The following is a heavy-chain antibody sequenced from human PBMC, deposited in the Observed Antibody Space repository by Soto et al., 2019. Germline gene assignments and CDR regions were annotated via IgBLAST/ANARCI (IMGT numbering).Heavy chain of an antibody. V-gene: IGHV1-18*01. J-gene: IGHJ5*02. CDR2: ISAYNGNT. D-gene: IGHD2-8*01. CDR1: GYTFTSYG. CDR3: ARDGVVQARFDP. Sequence: QVQLVQSGAEVKKPGASVKVSCKASGYTFTSYGISWVRQAPGQGLEWMGWISAYNGNTNYAQKLQGRVTMTTHTSPSTAYMALRSLRSADTAVYSCARDGVVQARFDPWGQGTLVTVSS.